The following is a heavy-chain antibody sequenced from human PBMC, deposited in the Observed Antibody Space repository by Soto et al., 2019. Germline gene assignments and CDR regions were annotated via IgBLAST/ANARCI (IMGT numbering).Heavy chain of an antibody. D-gene: IGHD4-17*01. CDR2: ISYDGSNK. Sequence: QVQLVESGGGVVQPGRSLRLSCAASGFTFSSYGMHWVRQAPGKGLEWVAVISYDGSNKYYADSVKGRFTISRDNSKNTLYLQMNSRRAEDTAVYYCAKDRDGDYVFDYWGQGTLVTVSS. CDR3: AKDRDGDYVFDY. J-gene: IGHJ4*02. CDR1: GFTFSSYG. V-gene: IGHV3-30*18.